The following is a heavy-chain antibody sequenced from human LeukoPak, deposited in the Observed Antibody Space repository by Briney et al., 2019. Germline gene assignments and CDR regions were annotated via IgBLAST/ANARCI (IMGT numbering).Heavy chain of an antibody. CDR1: SGSISSGSYY. V-gene: IGHV4-61*02. CDR2: IYTSGST. Sequence: SETLSLTCTVSSGSISSGSYYWSWIRQPAGKGLEWIGRIYTSGSTNYNPSLKSRVTISVDTSKNQFSLKLSSVTAADTAVYYCAREEAAVAGMLDYWGQGTLVTVSS. CDR3: AREEAAVAGMLDY. J-gene: IGHJ4*02. D-gene: IGHD6-19*01.